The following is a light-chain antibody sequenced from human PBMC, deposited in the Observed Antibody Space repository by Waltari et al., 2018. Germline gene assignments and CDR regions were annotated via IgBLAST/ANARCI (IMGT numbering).Light chain of an antibody. CDR3: AGWDGSLNGYV. CDR2: NNN. V-gene: IGLV1-44*01. CDR1: SSNIASSY. Sequence: QSVLTQPPSASGTPGQRVPIPCSGPSSNIASSYVTWYQQLPGTAPKLLIYNNNQRPSGVPDRFSGSKYGTSAFLAISGLQSEDEADYYCAGWDGSLNGYVFGAATKVTVL. J-gene: IGLJ1*01.